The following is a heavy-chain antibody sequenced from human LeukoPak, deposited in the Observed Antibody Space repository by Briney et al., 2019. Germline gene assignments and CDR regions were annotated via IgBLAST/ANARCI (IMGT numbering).Heavy chain of an antibody. D-gene: IGHD1-26*01. J-gene: IGHJ5*02. V-gene: IGHV3-30*18. CDR1: GFTFSSYG. CDR3: AKGYSGSYEGWFDP. CDR2: ISYDGSNK. Sequence: PGRSLRLSCAASGFTFSSYGMHWVRQAPGKGLEWVAVISYDGSNKYYADSVKGRFTISRDNSKNTLYLQMNSLSAEDTAVYYCAKGYSGSYEGWFDPWGQGTLVTVSS.